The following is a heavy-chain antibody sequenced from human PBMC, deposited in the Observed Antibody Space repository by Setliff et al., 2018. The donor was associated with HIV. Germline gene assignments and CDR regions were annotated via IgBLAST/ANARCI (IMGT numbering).Heavy chain of an antibody. CDR3: ARASSSGFLKYFDY. CDR1: GGPISSYY. V-gene: IGHV4-4*07. CDR2: IYTSGST. Sequence: SETLSLTCTVSGGPISSYYWSWIRQPAGKGLEWIGRIYTSGSTNYNPSLKSRVTMSVDTSKNQFSLKLSSVTAADTAVYYCARASSSGFLKYFDYWGQGTLVTVSS. D-gene: IGHD6-19*01. J-gene: IGHJ4*02.